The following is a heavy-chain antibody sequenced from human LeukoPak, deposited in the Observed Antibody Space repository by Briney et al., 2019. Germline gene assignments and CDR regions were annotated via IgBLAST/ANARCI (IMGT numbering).Heavy chain of an antibody. D-gene: IGHD2-2*01. CDR2: IIPIFGTA. J-gene: IGHJ4*02. CDR1: GGTFSSYA. Sequence: WASVKVSCKASGGTFSSYAISWVRQAPGQGLEWMGGIIPIFGTANYAQKFQGRVTITADESTSTAYMELSSLRSEDTAVYYCARDLVHCSSTSCSDYWGQGTLVTVSS. V-gene: IGHV1-69*13. CDR3: ARDLVHCSSTSCSDY.